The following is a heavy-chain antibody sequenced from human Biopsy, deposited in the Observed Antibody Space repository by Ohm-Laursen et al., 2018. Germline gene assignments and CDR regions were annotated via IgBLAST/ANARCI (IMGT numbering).Heavy chain of an antibody. V-gene: IGHV4-59*01. CDR2: VYYTGST. Sequence: SDTLSLTCTVSGGPIDSYYWSWIRQPPGKGLEWIGYVYYTGSTDYNPSLQSRVTISVDTSKNHFSLRLRSVTPADTAIYYCARDRGYYSDRTVPGYFDLWGRSTLVTVSS. J-gene: IGHJ2*01. CDR3: ARDRGYYSDRTVPGYFDL. CDR1: GGPIDSYY. D-gene: IGHD3-22*01.